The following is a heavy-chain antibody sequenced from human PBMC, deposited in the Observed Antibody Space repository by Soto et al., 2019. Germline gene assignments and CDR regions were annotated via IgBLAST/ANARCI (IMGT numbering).Heavy chain of an antibody. V-gene: IGHV4-59*08. Sequence: SETLSLTCTVSGGSISSYYWSWIRQPPGKGLEWIGYIYYSGSTNYNPSLKSRVTISVDTSKNQFSLKLSSVTAADTAVYYCARHFNIGSSRDNYYYMDVWGKGTTVTVSS. D-gene: IGHD2-15*01. J-gene: IGHJ6*03. CDR1: GGSISSYY. CDR2: IYYSGST. CDR3: ARHFNIGSSRDNYYYMDV.